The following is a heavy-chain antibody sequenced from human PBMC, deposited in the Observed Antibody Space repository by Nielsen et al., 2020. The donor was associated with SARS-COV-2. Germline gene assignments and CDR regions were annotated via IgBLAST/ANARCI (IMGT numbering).Heavy chain of an antibody. D-gene: IGHD5-12*01. CDR3: AARKRIVATIEDY. V-gene: IGHV4-30-2*02. Sequence: SETLSLTCAVSGGSISSGGYSWSWIRQPPGKGLEWIGYIYHSGSTYYNPSLKSRVTISVDTSKNQFSLKLSSVTAADTAVYYCAARKRIVATIEDYWGQGTLVTVSS. J-gene: IGHJ4*02. CDR1: GGSISSGGYS. CDR2: IYHSGST.